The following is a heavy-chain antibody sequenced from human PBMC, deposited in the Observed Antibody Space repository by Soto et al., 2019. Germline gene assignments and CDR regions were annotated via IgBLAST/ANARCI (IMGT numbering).Heavy chain of an antibody. J-gene: IGHJ4*02. V-gene: IGHV1-69*13. CDR1: GGTFSSYR. CDR2: IVPIYRTA. Sequence: RASVKVSCKASGGTFSSYRINWVRQAPGQGLEWVGGIVPIYRTADYAQKFQGRVTITADESARTSYMELRNLKSQDTAVYYCVRDSGAKLSSSWGQGTLVTVSS. D-gene: IGHD6-13*01. CDR3: VRDSGAKLSSS.